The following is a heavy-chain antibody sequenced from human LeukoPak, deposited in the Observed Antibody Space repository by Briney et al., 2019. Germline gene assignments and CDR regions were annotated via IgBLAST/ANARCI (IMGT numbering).Heavy chain of an antibody. D-gene: IGHD7-27*01. CDR3: TGPRLLGIPYYYYYMDV. CDR2: IRSKANSYAT. Sequence: GGSLRLSCAASGFTFSGSAMHWVRQASGKGLEWVGRIRSKANSYATAYAASVKGRFTISRDDSKNTAYLQMNSLKTEDTAVYYCTGPRLLGIPYYYYYMDVWGKGTTVTVSS. J-gene: IGHJ6*03. V-gene: IGHV3-73*01. CDR1: GFTFSGSA.